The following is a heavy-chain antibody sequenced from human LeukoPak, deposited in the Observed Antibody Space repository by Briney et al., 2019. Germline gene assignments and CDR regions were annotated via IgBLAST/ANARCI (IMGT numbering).Heavy chain of an antibody. D-gene: IGHD1-26*01. J-gene: IGHJ4*02. CDR2: IYYSGST. Sequence: SETLSLTCTVSGGSVSSHYWSWIRQPPGKGLEWIGYIYYSGSTNYNPSLKSRVTISVDTSKNQFSLKLSSVTAADTAVYYCARGIEGAGFDYWGQGTLVTVSS. CDR1: GGSVSSHY. V-gene: IGHV4-59*02. CDR3: ARGIEGAGFDY.